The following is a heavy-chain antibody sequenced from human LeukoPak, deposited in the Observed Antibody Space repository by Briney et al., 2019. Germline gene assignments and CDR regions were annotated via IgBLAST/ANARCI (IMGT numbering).Heavy chain of an antibody. CDR3: ARPVEGYQLPGMDV. Sequence: ASVNVSCKASGYTFTSYGISWVRQAPGQGLEWMGWISAYNGNTNYAQKLQGRVTMTTDTSTSTAYMELRSLRSDDTAVYYCARPVEGYQLPGMDVWGQGTTVTVSS. CDR1: GYTFTSYG. CDR2: ISAYNGNT. D-gene: IGHD2-2*01. V-gene: IGHV1-18*01. J-gene: IGHJ6*02.